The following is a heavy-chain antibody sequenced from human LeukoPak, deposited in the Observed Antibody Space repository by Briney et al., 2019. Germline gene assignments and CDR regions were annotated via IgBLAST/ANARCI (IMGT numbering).Heavy chain of an antibody. CDR3: AKGLGYDFWSGHQSFDY. CDR1: GFTFSSYG. CDR2: IWYDGSNK. J-gene: IGHJ4*02. Sequence: GGSLRLSCAASGFTFSSYGMHWVRQAPGKGLEWVAVIWYDGSNKYYADSVKGRFTTSSDNSKNTLYLQMNSLRAEDTAVYYCAKGLGYDFWSGHQSFDYWGQGTLVTVSS. D-gene: IGHD3-3*01. V-gene: IGHV3-33*06.